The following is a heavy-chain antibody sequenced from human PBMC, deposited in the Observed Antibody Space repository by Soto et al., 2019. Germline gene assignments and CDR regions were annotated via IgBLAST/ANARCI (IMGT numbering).Heavy chain of an antibody. Sequence: GESLKISGKGSGYSFTSYWIGWVRQMPGKGLEWMGIIYPGDSDTRYSPSFQGQVTISADKSISTAYLQWSSLKASDTAMYYCERIPHYYDSSGYSIVSGWFDPWGQGTLVTVSS. CDR1: GYSFTSYW. CDR2: IYPGDSDT. J-gene: IGHJ5*02. V-gene: IGHV5-51*01. CDR3: ERIPHYYDSSGYSIVSGWFDP. D-gene: IGHD3-22*01.